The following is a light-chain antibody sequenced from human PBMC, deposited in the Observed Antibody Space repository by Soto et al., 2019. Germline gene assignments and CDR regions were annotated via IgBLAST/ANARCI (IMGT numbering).Light chain of an antibody. Sequence: QCALTQPASVSGSPGQSITISCTGTSSDIGAYNFVSWYRQHPGKAHKLMIYEVSNRPSGISDRFSGSKSGNTASLTISGLQAEDEADYYCSSYTRSSAVVFGGGTKLTVL. CDR2: EVS. CDR3: SSYTRSSAVV. V-gene: IGLV2-14*01. J-gene: IGLJ3*02. CDR1: SSDIGAYNF.